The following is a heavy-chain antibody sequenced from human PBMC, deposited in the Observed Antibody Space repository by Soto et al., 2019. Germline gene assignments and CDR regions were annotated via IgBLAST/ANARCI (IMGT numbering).Heavy chain of an antibody. CDR1: GFRFANYW. Sequence: GESLKISCQGFGFRFANYWIGWVRQMPGKGLEWMGLIYPGDSDTKYSPSFQGQVTISADKSISTAYLQWSSLKASDTAMYYCARRVVGAPYYFDYWGQGTLVTVSS. D-gene: IGHD1-26*01. CDR2: IYPGDSDT. CDR3: ARRVVGAPYYFDY. J-gene: IGHJ4*02. V-gene: IGHV5-51*01.